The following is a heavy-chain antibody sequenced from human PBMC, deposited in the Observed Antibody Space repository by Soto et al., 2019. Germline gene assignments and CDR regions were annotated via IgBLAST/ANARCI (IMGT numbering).Heavy chain of an antibody. CDR2: ISYDGSNK. V-gene: IGHV3-30*18. CDR3: AKSGIAVAPRVYFAD. Sequence: PGGSLRLSCAASGFTFSSYGMHWVRQAPGKGLEWVAVISYDGSNKYYADSVKGRFTISRDNSKNTLYLQMNSLRAEDTAVYYCAKSGIAVAPRVYFADWGQGTLVTVSS. D-gene: IGHD6-19*01. CDR1: GFTFSSYG. J-gene: IGHJ4*02.